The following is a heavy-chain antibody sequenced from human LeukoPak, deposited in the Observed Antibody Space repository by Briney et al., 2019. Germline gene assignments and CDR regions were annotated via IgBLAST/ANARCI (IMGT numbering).Heavy chain of an antibody. D-gene: IGHD3-9*01. Sequence: GGSLRLSCAASGFTFNTYNMNWVRQAPGKGLEWVSAITSGGDYIYYADSVKGRFTTSRDNAKNSLSLQLNSLRVEDTAVYYCARGHYDVLAASYKWTPDYWGQGTLVTVSS. CDR1: GFTFNTYN. CDR3: ARGHYDVLAASYKWTPDY. V-gene: IGHV3-21*01. J-gene: IGHJ4*02. CDR2: ITSGGDYI.